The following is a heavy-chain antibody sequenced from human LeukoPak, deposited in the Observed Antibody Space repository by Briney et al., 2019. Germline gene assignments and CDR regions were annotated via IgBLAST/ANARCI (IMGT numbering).Heavy chain of an antibody. CDR3: ARHEGYSNSWYMDY. V-gene: IGHV4-4*09. Sequence: SETLSPTCTVSGGSVSSYYWSWIRQRQGKGLEWIGYIHTSGSTNYNPSLKSRVTISVATSKNQFSLKLSSVTAADTAVYYCARHEGYSNSWYMDYWGQGTLVTVSS. CDR1: GGSVSSYY. J-gene: IGHJ4*02. CDR2: IHTSGST. D-gene: IGHD6-13*01.